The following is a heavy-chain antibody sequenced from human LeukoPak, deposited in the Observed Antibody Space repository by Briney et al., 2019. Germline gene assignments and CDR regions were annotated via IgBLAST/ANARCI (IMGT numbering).Heavy chain of an antibody. J-gene: IGHJ5*02. Sequence: SETLSLTCTVSGGSISSSSYYWGWIRQPPGKGLEWIGSIYYSGSTYYNPSLKSRVTISVDTSKNQFSLKLSSVTAADTAVYYCARRTTAGNWFDPWGRGTLVTVSS. V-gene: IGHV4-39*07. D-gene: IGHD4-17*01. CDR1: GGSISSSSYY. CDR3: ARRTTAGNWFDP. CDR2: IYYSGST.